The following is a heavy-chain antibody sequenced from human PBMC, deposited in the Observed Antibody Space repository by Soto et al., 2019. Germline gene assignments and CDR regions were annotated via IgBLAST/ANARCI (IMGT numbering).Heavy chain of an antibody. CDR3: ARGIPGWELREFAY. CDR2: IIPIFGTA. Sequence: GASVKVSCKASGGTFSSYAISWVRQAPGQGLEWMGGIIPIFGTANYAQKFQGRVTITADESTSTAYMELSSLRSEDTAVYYCARGIPGWELREFAYWGQGTLVTVSS. D-gene: IGHD1-26*01. V-gene: IGHV1-69*13. CDR1: GGTFSSYA. J-gene: IGHJ4*02.